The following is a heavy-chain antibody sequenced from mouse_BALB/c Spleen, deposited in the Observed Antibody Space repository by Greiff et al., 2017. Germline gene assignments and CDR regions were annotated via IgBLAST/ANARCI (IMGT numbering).Heavy chain of an antibody. Sequence: EVKVVESGPSLVKPSQTLSLTCSVTGDSITSGYWNWIRKFPGNKLEYMGYISYSGSTYYNPSLKSRISITRDTSKNQYYLQLNSVTTEDTATYYCARFHYYGSSYFDYWGQGTTLTVSS. CDR2: ISYSGST. CDR1: GDSITSGY. CDR3: ARFHYYGSSYFDY. D-gene: IGHD1-1*01. V-gene: IGHV3-8*02. J-gene: IGHJ2*01.